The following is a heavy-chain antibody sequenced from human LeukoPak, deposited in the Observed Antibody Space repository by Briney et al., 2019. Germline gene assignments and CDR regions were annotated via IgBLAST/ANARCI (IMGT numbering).Heavy chain of an antibody. CDR2: IKSKTDGGTT. V-gene: IGHV3-15*01. Sequence: PGGSLRLSCAASGFTFSNAWMSWVRQAPGKGLEWVGRIKSKTDGGTTDYAAPVKGRFTISRDDSKNTLYLQMNSLKTEDTAVYYCTRQTWYYDSSGYYYDYFDYWGQGTLVTVSS. J-gene: IGHJ4*02. CDR3: TRQTWYYDSSGYYYDYFDY. D-gene: IGHD3-22*01. CDR1: GFTFSNAW.